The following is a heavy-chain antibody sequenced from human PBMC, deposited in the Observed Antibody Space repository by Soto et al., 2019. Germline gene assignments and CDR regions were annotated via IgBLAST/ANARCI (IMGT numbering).Heavy chain of an antibody. CDR3: ARDLGHYDYTDLRADGFEN. CDR1: GYTFTSYA. CDR2: INAGNGNT. V-gene: IGHV1-3*01. D-gene: IGHD4-17*01. Sequence: ASVKVSCKASGYTFTSYAMHWVRQAPGQRLEWMGWINAGNGNTKYSQKFQGRVTISRDNPKNTAYLEMTSLRPEDTAVYYCARDLGHYDYTDLRADGFENWGQGTVVTVS. J-gene: IGHJ3*02.